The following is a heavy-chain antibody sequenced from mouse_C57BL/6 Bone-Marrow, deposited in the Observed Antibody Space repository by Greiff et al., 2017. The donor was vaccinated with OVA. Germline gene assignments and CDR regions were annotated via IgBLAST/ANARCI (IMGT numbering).Heavy chain of an antibody. Sequence: EVHLVESGGDLVKPGGSLKLSCAASGFTFSSYGMSWVRQTPDKRLEWVATISSGGSYTYYPDSVKGRFTISRDNANNTLYLQMSSLKSEDTAMYYCARFYYDGSSYYYCALDYWGQGTSVTVSS. D-gene: IGHD1-1*01. V-gene: IGHV5-6*01. J-gene: IGHJ4*01. CDR1: GFTFSSYG. CDR2: ISSGGSYT. CDR3: ARFYYDGSSYYYCALDY.